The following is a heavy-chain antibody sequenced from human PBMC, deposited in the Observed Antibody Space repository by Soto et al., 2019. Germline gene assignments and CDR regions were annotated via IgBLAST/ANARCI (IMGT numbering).Heavy chain of an antibody. CDR2: INHSGST. CDR3: ARGLRWFYPPGVAANWFDP. J-gene: IGHJ5*02. CDR1: GGSFSGYY. D-gene: IGHD2-21*01. Sequence: SETLSLTCAVHGGSFSGYYLSWIRQPPGKGLECIGEINHSGSTNYNPSLKSRVTISVDTSKNQFSLKLSSVTAADTAVYYCARGLRWFYPPGVAANWFDPWGQGTLVTVSS. V-gene: IGHV4-34*01.